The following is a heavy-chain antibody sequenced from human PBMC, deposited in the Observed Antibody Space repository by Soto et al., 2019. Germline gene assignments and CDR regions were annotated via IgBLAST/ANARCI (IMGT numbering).Heavy chain of an antibody. J-gene: IGHJ4*02. Sequence: QVQLVQSGAEVKKPGASVKVSCKASGYTFTSYDINWVRQATGQGLEWMGWMNPNSGNTGYAQKSQXXVTMTRNTSISTAYRELSSLRSEDTAVSYGAREYSSGWSKDWGQGTLVTVSS. V-gene: IGHV1-8*01. CDR3: AREYSSGWSKD. CDR1: GYTFTSYD. CDR2: MNPNSGNT. D-gene: IGHD6-19*01.